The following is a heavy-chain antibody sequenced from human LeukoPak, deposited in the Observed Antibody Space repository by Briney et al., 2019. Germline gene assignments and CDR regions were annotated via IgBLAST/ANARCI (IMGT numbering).Heavy chain of an antibody. J-gene: IGHJ4*02. Sequence: PSETLSLTCTVSGGSISSHYWSWIRQPAGKGLEWIGRIYTSGSTNYNPSLKSRVTISVDTSKNQFSLKLSSVTAADTAVYYCARQGGGVAAADIDYWGQGTLVTVSS. CDR2: IYTSGST. V-gene: IGHV4-4*07. D-gene: IGHD6-13*01. CDR1: GGSISSHY. CDR3: ARQGGGVAAADIDY.